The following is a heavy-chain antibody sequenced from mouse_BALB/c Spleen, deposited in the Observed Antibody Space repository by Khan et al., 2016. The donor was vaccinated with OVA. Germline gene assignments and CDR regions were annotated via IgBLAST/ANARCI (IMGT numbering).Heavy chain of an antibody. Sequence: EVQLLETGGGLVQFGGSRGLSCEGSGFTFSGFWMSWVRQTPGKTLEWIGDINSDGSVINYAPSIKDRFTIFRDNDKSTLYLQMSNVRSEDTATYVFMIYAMDYWGQGTSVTVAS. CDR2: INSDGSVI. V-gene: IGHV11-2*02. CDR1: GFTFSGFW. J-gene: IGHJ4*01. CDR3: MIYAMDY.